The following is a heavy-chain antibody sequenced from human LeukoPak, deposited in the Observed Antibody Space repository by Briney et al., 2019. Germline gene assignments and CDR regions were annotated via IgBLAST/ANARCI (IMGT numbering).Heavy chain of an antibody. V-gene: IGHV4-39*02. D-gene: IGHD2-2*01. J-gene: IGHJ5*02. Sequence: SETLSLTCTVSGGSISSSSYYGGSIRKPPGEGVGWIGRIYYRKSTYEITSHKTRVSISVHTSKNQFSLKLTSVTAADTAVYNCARDLGYCSGSGCYAWFDPWGQGTLVTVSS. CDR2: IYYRKST. CDR1: GGSISSSSYY. CDR3: ARDLGYCSGSGCYAWFDP.